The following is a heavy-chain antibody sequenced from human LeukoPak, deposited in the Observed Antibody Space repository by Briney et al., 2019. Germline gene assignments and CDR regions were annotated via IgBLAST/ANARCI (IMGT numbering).Heavy chain of an antibody. J-gene: IGHJ3*02. CDR1: GFTFSNYA. D-gene: IGHD1-26*01. CDR3: ARKMVGTTKAFDI. V-gene: IGHV3-23*01. Sequence: GGSLRLSCAASGFTFSNYAMSWVRQAPGKGLEWVSAISSGGGLIYYTDSVKGRFTISRDNSKNTLYLQMDSLRAEDTAVYYCARKMVGTTKAFDIWGQGTMVTVSS. CDR2: ISSGGGLI.